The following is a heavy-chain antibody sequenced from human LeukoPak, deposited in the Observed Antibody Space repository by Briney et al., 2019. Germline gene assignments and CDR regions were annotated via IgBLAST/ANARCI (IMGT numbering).Heavy chain of an antibody. J-gene: IGHJ3*02. Sequence: GASVKVSCKASGYTFTGYYMHWVRQAPGQGLEWMGWINPNSGGTNYAQKFQGRVTMTRDTSISTAYMELSRLRSDDTAVYYCARVQKILWFGDPGAFDIWGQGTMVTVSS. CDR3: ARVQKILWFGDPGAFDI. V-gene: IGHV1-2*02. D-gene: IGHD3-10*01. CDR2: INPNSGGT. CDR1: GYTFTGYY.